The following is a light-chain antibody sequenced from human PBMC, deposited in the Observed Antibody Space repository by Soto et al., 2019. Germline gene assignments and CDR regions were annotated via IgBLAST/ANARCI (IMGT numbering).Light chain of an antibody. J-gene: IGKJ1*01. V-gene: IGKV3-20*01. Sequence: EIVLTQSPGTLSLSPGERATLSCRASQSVSSSWLAWYQQKPGQAPRLLIYGASSRATGVPDRFSGSGSGTDFTLTITRLEPEDSAVFYCQQYGGPPWTFGQVTKVEIK. CDR3: QQYGGPPWT. CDR2: GAS. CDR1: QSVSSSW.